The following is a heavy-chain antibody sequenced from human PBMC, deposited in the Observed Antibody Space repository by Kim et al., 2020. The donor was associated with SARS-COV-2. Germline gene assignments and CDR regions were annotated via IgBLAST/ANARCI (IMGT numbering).Heavy chain of an antibody. CDR1: GFTFSSYW. Sequence: GGSLRLSCAASGFTFSSYWMSWVRQAPGKGLEWVANIKQDGSEKYYVDSVKGRFTISRDNAKNSLYLQMNSLRAEDTAVYYCARETYSSSWFLIRGWFDPWGQGTLVTVSS. CDR2: IKQDGSEK. CDR3: ARETYSSSWFLIRGWFDP. D-gene: IGHD6-13*01. V-gene: IGHV3-7*01. J-gene: IGHJ5*02.